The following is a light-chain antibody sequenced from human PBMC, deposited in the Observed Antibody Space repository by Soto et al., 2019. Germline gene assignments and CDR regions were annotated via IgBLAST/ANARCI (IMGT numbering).Light chain of an antibody. J-gene: IGKJ1*01. CDR1: QSVSSNY. Sequence: EVVLTQSPGTLSLSPGERATLSCRGSQSVSSNYLACYQQKPGQGPRLRIYDASNRATGVSARFSGSGYGTDFTLPISSLEPDDFAVYYCHPRSSWHRGTFGQGTKVDIK. CDR2: DAS. V-gene: IGKV3D-20*02. CDR3: HPRSSWHRGT.